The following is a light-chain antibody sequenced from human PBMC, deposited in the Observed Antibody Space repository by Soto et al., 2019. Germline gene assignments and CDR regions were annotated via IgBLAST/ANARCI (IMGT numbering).Light chain of an antibody. CDR3: QQYFSYPRT. CDR1: QSVSSSY. V-gene: IGKV1-8*01. J-gene: IGKJ1*01. CDR2: AAS. Sequence: TQSPGTLSLSPGERATLSCRASQSVSSSYLAWYHQKPGKAPKLLIYAASTLQSGVPSRFSGSGSGTDFTLTISFLQSEDFATYYCQQYFSYPRTFGQGTKVEI.